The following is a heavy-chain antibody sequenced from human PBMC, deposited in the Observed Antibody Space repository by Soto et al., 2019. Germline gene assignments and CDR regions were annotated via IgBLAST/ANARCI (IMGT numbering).Heavy chain of an antibody. D-gene: IGHD1-26*01. CDR2: IYHSGRT. CDR1: GGSVSNDAYY. CDR3: ARLGIGWEFPFDY. J-gene: IGHJ4*02. V-gene: IGHV4-61*08. Sequence: QVQLQESGPGLVKPSETLSLTCIVSGGSVSNDAYYWSWIRQPPGKGLEWIGYIYHSGRTYYNPSLNSRVTISADTSANQFSLKVSSVTAADTAVYYCARLGIGWEFPFDYWGQGTLVNVSS.